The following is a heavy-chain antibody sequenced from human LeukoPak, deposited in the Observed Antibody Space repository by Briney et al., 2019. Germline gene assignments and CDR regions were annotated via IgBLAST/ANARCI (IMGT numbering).Heavy chain of an antibody. J-gene: IGHJ6*02. CDR2: IWYDGSNK. Sequence: PGGSLRLSCAASGFTFSSYGMHWVRQAPGKGLEWVAVIWYDGSNKYYADSVKGRFTISRDNAKNSLYLQMNSLRAEDTAVYYCARRELTVSIAAAGYYYYYGMDVWGQGTTVTVSS. CDR3: ARRELTVSIAAAGYYYYYGMDV. D-gene: IGHD6-13*01. V-gene: IGHV3-33*01. CDR1: GFTFSSYG.